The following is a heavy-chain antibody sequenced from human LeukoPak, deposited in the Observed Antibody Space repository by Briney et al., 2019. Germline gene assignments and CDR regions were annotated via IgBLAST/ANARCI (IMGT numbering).Heavy chain of an antibody. Sequence: SETLSLTCTVSGGSISSSTYYWGWIRQPPGKGLEWIGSISYSGSSYYNPSLKSRVTISVDTSKKQFSLKVSSVTAADTAVYYCARLFYDFWSGHYYYYMDVWGKGTTVTVSS. D-gene: IGHD3-3*01. CDR2: ISYSGSS. J-gene: IGHJ6*03. V-gene: IGHV4-39*01. CDR1: GGSISSSTYY. CDR3: ARLFYDFWSGHYYYYMDV.